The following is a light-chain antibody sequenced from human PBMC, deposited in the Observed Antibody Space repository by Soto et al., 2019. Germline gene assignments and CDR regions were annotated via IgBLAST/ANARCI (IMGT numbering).Light chain of an antibody. CDR1: QSVSSN. J-gene: IGKJ2*01. CDR2: RAS. V-gene: IGKV3-15*01. Sequence: EIVMTQSPATLSVSPGERATLSCRASQSVSSNLAWYQQKPGQAPRLLIYRASTRATGIPARFSGSGSGTEFTLTISRLQSEDFAVYYCQQYNNWPLYTFGQGTKLEIK. CDR3: QQYNNWPLYT.